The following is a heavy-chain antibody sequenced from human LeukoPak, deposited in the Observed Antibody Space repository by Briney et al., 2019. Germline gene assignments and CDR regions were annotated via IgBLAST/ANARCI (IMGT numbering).Heavy chain of an antibody. CDR3: ASRYGMDV. CDR2: ISSSSSTI. Sequence: GGSLRLSCAASGFTFSSYSMNWVRQAPGKGLEWVSYISSSSSTIYYADSVKGRFTISRDNAKNSLYLQMNSLRAEDTAVYYCASRYGMDVWGQGTTVTVSS. CDR1: GFTFSSYS. V-gene: IGHV3-48*04. J-gene: IGHJ6*02.